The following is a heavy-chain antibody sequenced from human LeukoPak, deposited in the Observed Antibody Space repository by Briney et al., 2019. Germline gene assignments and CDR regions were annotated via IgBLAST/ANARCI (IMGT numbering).Heavy chain of an antibody. CDR2: IIPIFGTA. Sequence: GASVKVSCKASGGTFSSYAISWVRQAPGQGLEWMGGIIPIFGTANYAQKFQGRVTITADESTSTAYLELSSLRSEDTAVYYCARDATIYDSSSCYYLWWGQGTLATVSS. V-gene: IGHV1-69*13. CDR3: ARDATIYDSSSCYYLW. D-gene: IGHD3-22*01. J-gene: IGHJ4*02. CDR1: GGTFSSYA.